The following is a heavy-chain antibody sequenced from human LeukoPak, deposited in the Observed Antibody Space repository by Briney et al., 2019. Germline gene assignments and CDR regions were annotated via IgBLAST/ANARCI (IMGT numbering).Heavy chain of an antibody. Sequence: GGSLRLSCAASGFTFSSYAMSWVRQAPGKGLEWVSAISGGGSSTYYADSVKGRFTISRDNSKNTLYLQMNSLRAEDTALYYCAKDIAAAGTGDDAFDIWGQGTVVTVSS. CDR3: AKDIAAAGTGDDAFDI. D-gene: IGHD6-13*01. CDR1: GFTFSSYA. CDR2: ISGGGSST. V-gene: IGHV3-23*01. J-gene: IGHJ3*02.